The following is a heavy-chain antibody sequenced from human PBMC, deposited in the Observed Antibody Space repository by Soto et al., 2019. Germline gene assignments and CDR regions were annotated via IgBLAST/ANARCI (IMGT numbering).Heavy chain of an antibody. CDR1: GYTFTSYC. J-gene: IGHJ5*01. Sequence: EASLQVSCTFSGYTFTSYCISWVRQAPGQGLEWMGWISAYNGNTNYAQKLQGRVTMTTDTSTSTAYMELRSLRSDDTAVYYCARVTTLGVVIKFDSRGKGTLGTVAA. CDR3: ARVTTLGVVIKFDS. V-gene: IGHV1-18*04. CDR2: ISAYNGNT. D-gene: IGHD3-3*01.